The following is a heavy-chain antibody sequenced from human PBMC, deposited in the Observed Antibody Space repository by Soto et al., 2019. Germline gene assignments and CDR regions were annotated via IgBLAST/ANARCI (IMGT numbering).Heavy chain of an antibody. CDR2: FHGSGNS. Sequence: SETRCLTFTLSGDSFSNFFWSWIRRHPGKGLEWIGYFHGSGNSGYNPSMENRVSIGLGRSANQFSLKLSSVSAADTAIYYCARGTRALITSFFAYWGQG. V-gene: IGHV4-59*01. J-gene: IGHJ4*02. D-gene: IGHD3-3*01. CDR1: GDSFSNFF. CDR3: ARGTRALITSFFAY.